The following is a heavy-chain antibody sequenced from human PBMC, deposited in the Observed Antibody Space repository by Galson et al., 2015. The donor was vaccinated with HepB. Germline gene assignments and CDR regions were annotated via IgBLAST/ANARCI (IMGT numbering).Heavy chain of an antibody. Sequence: SLRLSCAASGFTLSSYAMHWVRQAPGKGLEWMALISYDGSNKYYADSVRGRFTISRDNSKNTLYLQMNSLRAEDTAVYYCARDRLGLTIFGVVIIDHPPYYGMNVWGQGTTITVSS. D-gene: IGHD3-3*01. J-gene: IGHJ6*02. CDR3: ARDRLGLTIFGVVIIDHPPYYGMNV. CDR2: ISYDGSNK. V-gene: IGHV3-30-3*01. CDR1: GFTLSSYA.